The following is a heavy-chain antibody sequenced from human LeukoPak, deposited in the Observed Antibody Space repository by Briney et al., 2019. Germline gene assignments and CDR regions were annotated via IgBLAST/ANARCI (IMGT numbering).Heavy chain of an antibody. Sequence: PSETLSLTCTVSGGSISSGGYYWSWIRQHPGKGLEWIGYIYFSGSNYYNPSLKSRVTISVDTTKNQFSLKLSSLTAADTAEYYCARDRRIATHNWFDPWGQGTLVTVSS. CDR1: GGSISSGGYY. CDR2: IYFSGSN. D-gene: IGHD6-13*01. V-gene: IGHV4-31*03. J-gene: IGHJ5*02. CDR3: ARDRRIATHNWFDP.